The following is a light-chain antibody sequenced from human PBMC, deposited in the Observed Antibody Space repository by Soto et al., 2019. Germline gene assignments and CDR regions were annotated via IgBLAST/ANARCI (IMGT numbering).Light chain of an antibody. V-gene: IGKV3-20*01. CDR2: GAS. CDR3: QKYGSSPTT. Sequence: EIVLTQSPAALSLSPGERAALSCRASQSVFNNHIGWYQQKPGQAPRRLIFGASFRATGIPDRFSGSGSGTDFTLTISRLEPEDFAVYYCQKYGSSPTTFGQGNKVDIK. J-gene: IGKJ1*01. CDR1: QSVFNNH.